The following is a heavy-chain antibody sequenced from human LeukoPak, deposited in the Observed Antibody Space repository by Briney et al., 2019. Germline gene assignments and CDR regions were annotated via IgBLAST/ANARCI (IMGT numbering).Heavy chain of an antibody. D-gene: IGHD3-9*01. Sequence: GGSLRLSCAASGFTFSSYAMSWVRQAPGKGLEWVAFIRYDGSNKYYADSVKGRFTISRDNSKNTLYLQMNSLRAEDTAVYYCAKCGYYDILTGYYRSGYFDYWGQGTLVTVSS. CDR3: AKCGYYDILTGYYRSGYFDY. CDR2: IRYDGSNK. V-gene: IGHV3-30*02. J-gene: IGHJ4*02. CDR1: GFTFSSYA.